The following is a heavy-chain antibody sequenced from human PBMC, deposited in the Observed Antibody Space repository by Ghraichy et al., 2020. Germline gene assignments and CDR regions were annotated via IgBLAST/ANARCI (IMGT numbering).Heavy chain of an antibody. V-gene: IGHV4-38-2*01. J-gene: IGHJ5*02. CDR2: IYHSGST. CDR1: GYSISSGYY. CDR3: ARVRVEYIAALTNWFDP. Sequence: SETLSLTCAVSGYSISSGYYWGWIRQPPGKGLEWIGSIYHSGSTYYNPSLKSRVTISVDTSKNQFSLKLSSVTAADTAVYYCARVRVEYIAALTNWFDPWGQGTLVTVSS. D-gene: IGHD6-6*01.